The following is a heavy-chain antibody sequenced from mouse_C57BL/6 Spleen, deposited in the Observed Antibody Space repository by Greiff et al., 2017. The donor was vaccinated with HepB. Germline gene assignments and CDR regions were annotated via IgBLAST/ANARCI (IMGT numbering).Heavy chain of an antibody. J-gene: IGHJ4*01. CDR3: ARSSDYGSSYGAMDY. Sequence: QVQLQQSGAELVKPGASVKISCKASGYAFSSYWMNWVKQRPGKGLEWIGQIYPGDGDTNYNGKFKGKATLTADKSSSTAYMQLSSLTSEDSAVYLCARSSDYGSSYGAMDYWGQGTSVTVAS. D-gene: IGHD1-1*01. CDR2: IYPGDGDT. V-gene: IGHV1-80*01. CDR1: GYAFSSYW.